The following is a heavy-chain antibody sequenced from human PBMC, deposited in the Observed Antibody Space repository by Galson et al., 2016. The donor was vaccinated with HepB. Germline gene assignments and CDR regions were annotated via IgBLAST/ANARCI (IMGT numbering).Heavy chain of an antibody. CDR3: AKKGYSSGKFDAFDI. CDR2: INAANGDT. V-gene: IGHV1-3*01. J-gene: IGHJ3*02. Sequence: SVKVSCKASGYTFTTYAMYWVRQAPGQRLEWMGWINAANGDTKYSQKLQGRGTITWDTSANTAYMELSSLRADDTAVYSCAKKGYSSGKFDAFDIWGQGTVVTVSS. CDR1: GYTFTTYA. D-gene: IGHD6-19*01.